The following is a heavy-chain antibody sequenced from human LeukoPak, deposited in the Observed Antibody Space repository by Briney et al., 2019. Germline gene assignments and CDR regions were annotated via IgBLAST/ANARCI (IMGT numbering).Heavy chain of an antibody. D-gene: IGHD3-22*01. Sequence: ASVKVSCKASGYTFTGKFLHWLRQAPGQGLEWLGGIEPKSGGTVYGQNFRGRVTVTRDTSVNTAYMELSGLISDDTAVYYCALENCYDSSDCSKTFDYWGQGTLVTVSS. V-gene: IGHV1-2*02. J-gene: IGHJ4*02. CDR2: IEPKSGGT. CDR1: GYTFTGKF. CDR3: ALENCYDSSDCSKTFDY.